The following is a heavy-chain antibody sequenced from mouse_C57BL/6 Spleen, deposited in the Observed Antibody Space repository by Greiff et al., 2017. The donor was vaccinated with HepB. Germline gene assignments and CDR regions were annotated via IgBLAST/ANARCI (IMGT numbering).Heavy chain of an antibody. CDR2: INPNNGGT. J-gene: IGHJ4*01. Sequence: EVQLQQSGPELVKPGASVKISCKASGYTFTDYYMNWVKQSHGKSLEWIGDINPNNGGTSYNQKFKGKATLTVDKSSSTAYMELRSLTSEDSAVYYCAKRGVTTVGKAMDYWGQGTSVTVSS. D-gene: IGHD2-2*01. CDR3: AKRGVTTVGKAMDY. V-gene: IGHV1-26*01. CDR1: GYTFTDYY.